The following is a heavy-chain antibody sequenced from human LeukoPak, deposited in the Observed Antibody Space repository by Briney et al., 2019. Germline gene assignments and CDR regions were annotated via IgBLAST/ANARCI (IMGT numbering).Heavy chain of an antibody. CDR2: MNPNSGNT. D-gene: IGHD6-25*01. V-gene: IGHV1-8*01. J-gene: IGHJ6*03. Sequence: ASVTVSCKASGYTFTSYDINWVRQATGQGLEWMGWMNPNSGNTGYAQKFQGRVTMTRNTSISTAYMELSSLRSEDTAVYYCARASSGRGYYYMDVWGKGTTVTVSS. CDR1: GYTFTSYD. CDR3: ARASSGRGYYYMDV.